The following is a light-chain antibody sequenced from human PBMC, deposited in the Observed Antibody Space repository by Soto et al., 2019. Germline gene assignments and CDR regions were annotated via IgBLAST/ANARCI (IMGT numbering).Light chain of an antibody. CDR3: YSFTTSNTYV. CDR1: SSDVGSYNH. V-gene: IGLV2-18*02. J-gene: IGLJ1*01. Sequence: QSVLTQPPSVSGSPGQSVTISCSGTSSDVGSYNHVSWYQQAPGTAPKVMIYEVYNRPSGVPDRFSGSKSGNTASLTISGLQPEDEADYYCYSFTTSNTYVFGTWTKLTVL. CDR2: EVY.